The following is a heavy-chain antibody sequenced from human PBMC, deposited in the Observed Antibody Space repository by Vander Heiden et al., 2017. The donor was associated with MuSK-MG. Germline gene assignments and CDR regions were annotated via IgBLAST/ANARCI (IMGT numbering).Heavy chain of an antibody. D-gene: IGHD1-26*01. V-gene: IGHV3-33*03. Sequence: QVQMVESGGGVVQPGRSLRLSCAVSGFTFSAYGMHWVRHTPGKGLDWVAVTWFDDSRQYYADSVRGRFSISRDNRTNTLYLDMNSLRVEDTAVYYCARWKWEFVDDNYFYYYGMDVWGQGTTVTVSS. CDR1: GFTFSAYG. J-gene: IGHJ6*02. CDR3: ARWKWEFVDDNYFYYYGMDV. CDR2: TWFDDSRQ.